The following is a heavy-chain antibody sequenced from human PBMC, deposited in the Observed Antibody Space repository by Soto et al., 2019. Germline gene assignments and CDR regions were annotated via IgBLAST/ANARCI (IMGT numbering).Heavy chain of an antibody. V-gene: IGHV1-69*01. Sequence: SVEVCCKASGGTFSSYAISWVRQAPGQGLEWMGGIIPIFGTANYAQKFQGRVTITADESTSTAYMELSSLRSEDTAVYYCARAAKLYSSSSISFYYWGQGTLVTVSS. CDR1: GGTFSSYA. CDR2: IIPIFGTA. J-gene: IGHJ4*02. D-gene: IGHD6-6*01. CDR3: ARAAKLYSSSSISFYY.